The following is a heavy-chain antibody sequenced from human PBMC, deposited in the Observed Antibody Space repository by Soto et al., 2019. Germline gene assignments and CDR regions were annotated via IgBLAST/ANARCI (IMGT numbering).Heavy chain of an antibody. Sequence: GASVKVCCKASGYTFTDYYIHWVRLAPGQGLDWMGWINPKSGLTSHAQNFRGRVTMTRDTSISTVYMELNRLTSDDRAIYYCARRDKSGSFDYWGQGTQVTVS. CDR3: ARRDKSGSFDY. J-gene: IGHJ4*02. V-gene: IGHV1-2*02. CDR1: GYTFTDYY. CDR2: INPKSGLT. D-gene: IGHD5-12*01.